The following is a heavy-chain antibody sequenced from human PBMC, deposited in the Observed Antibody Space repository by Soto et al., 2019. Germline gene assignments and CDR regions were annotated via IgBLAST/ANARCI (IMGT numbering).Heavy chain of an antibody. J-gene: IGHJ6*02. Sequence: EVQLVESRGGVVQPGGSLRLSCAASGFTFSSYWMSWVRQAPVKGLEWVGNIKQDGSEKNYVDFMEGRFTISRDNAENSLYLQMNSLRAEDTAVYYCARIASAGRGWDVWGQGTTVVVSS. CDR3: ARIASAGRGWDV. D-gene: IGHD6-13*01. CDR2: IKQDGSEK. CDR1: GFTFSSYW. V-gene: IGHV3-7*01.